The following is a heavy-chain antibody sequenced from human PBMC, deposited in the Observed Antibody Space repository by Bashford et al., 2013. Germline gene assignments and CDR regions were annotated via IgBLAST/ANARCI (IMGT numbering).Heavy chain of an antibody. CDR1: GFTFSDSA. CDR3: TRLDGDSSHGMDV. CDR2: IRSEANSHAT. Sequence: GGPLRLSCAASGFTFSDSAMHWVRQVSGKGLEWVGRIRSEANSHATGYAASVKGRFTISRDDSKNTAYLQLNSLKTEDTAVYYCTRLDGDSSHGMDVWGQGTTVTVSS. J-gene: IGHJ6*02. V-gene: IGHV3-73*01. D-gene: IGHD4-17*01.